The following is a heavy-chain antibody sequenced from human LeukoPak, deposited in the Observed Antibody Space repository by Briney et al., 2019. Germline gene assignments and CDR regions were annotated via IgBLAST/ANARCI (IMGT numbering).Heavy chain of an antibody. Sequence: ASVKVSCNASGYTFTSYGISWVRQAPGQGLEWMGWISAYNGNTNYAQKLQGRVTMTTDTSTSTAYMELRSLRSDDTAVYYCARERYSGYDAEFDYWGQGTLVTVSS. J-gene: IGHJ4*02. CDR1: GYTFTSYG. CDR3: ARERYSGYDAEFDY. V-gene: IGHV1-18*01. CDR2: ISAYNGNT. D-gene: IGHD5-12*01.